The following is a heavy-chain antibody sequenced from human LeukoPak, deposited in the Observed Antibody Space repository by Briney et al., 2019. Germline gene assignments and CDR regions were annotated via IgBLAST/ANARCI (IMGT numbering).Heavy chain of an antibody. Sequence: ASVKVSCKASGYTFTGYYMHWVRQAPGQGLEWMGWINPNSGGTNYAQKFQGWVTMTRDTSISTAYMELSRLRSDDTAVYYCARGGITMTTLYYFDYWGQGTLVTVSS. V-gene: IGHV1-2*04. CDR1: GYTFTGYY. D-gene: IGHD3-22*01. CDR3: ARGGITMTTLYYFDY. J-gene: IGHJ4*02. CDR2: INPNSGGT.